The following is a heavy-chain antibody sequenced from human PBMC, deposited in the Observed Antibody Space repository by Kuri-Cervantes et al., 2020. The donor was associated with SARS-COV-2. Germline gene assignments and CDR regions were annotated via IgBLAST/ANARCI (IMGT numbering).Heavy chain of an antibody. D-gene: IGHD3-3*01. J-gene: IGHJ3*02. CDR3: AKDQLRFLEWLSDHDAFDI. Sequence: GESLKISCAASGFTFNSYSMNWVRQAPGKGLEWVSPISSSSSYRYYADSVKGRFTISRDNSKNTLYLQMNSLRAEDTAVYYCAKDQLRFLEWLSDHDAFDIWGQGTMVTVSS. CDR2: ISSSSSYR. V-gene: IGHV3-21*04. CDR1: GFTFNSYS.